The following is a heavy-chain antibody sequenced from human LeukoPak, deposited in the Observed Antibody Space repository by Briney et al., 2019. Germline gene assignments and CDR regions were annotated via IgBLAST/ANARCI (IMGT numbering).Heavy chain of an antibody. J-gene: IGHJ3*01. CDR2: INPNSGDT. D-gene: IGHD5-18*01. V-gene: IGHV1-2*04. Sequence: ASVKVSCKASGYTFTAHYMHWVRQAPGQGLEWMGWINPNSGDTNYAQKFQGWVTVTRDTSISTAYMELSRLKSDDTAIYYCARGGGWGDTDTFVFWGQGTMVTVSS. CDR3: ARGGGWGDTDTFVF. CDR1: GYTFTAHY.